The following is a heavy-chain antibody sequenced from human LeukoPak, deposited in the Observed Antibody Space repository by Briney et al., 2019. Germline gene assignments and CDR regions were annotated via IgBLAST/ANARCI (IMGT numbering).Heavy chain of an antibody. CDR3: AKDAHSSGWYVAGLDWFDP. CDR1: GFTFSSYA. D-gene: IGHD6-19*01. V-gene: IGHV3-23*01. CDR2: ISGSGGST. J-gene: IGHJ5*02. Sequence: GGSLRLSCAASGFTFSSYAMSWVRQAPGKGLEWVSAISGSGGSTYYADSVKGRFTISRDNSKNTLYLQMNSLRAEDTAVYYCAKDAHSSGWYVAGLDWFDPWGQGTLVTVSS.